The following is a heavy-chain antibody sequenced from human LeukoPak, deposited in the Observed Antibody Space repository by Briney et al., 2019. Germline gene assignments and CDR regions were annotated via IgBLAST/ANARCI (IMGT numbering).Heavy chain of an antibody. V-gene: IGHV4-30-4*08. Sequence: SKTLSLTCTVSGGSISSGDYYWSWIRQPPGKGLEWIGYIYYSGSTYYNPSLKSRVTISVDTSKTQFSLMLSSVTAADTAVYYCARTTYYYDSSGYYYPYYFDYWGQGTLVTVSS. J-gene: IGHJ4*02. CDR2: IYYSGST. D-gene: IGHD3-22*01. CDR3: ARTTYYYDSSGYYYPYYFDY. CDR1: GGSISSGDYY.